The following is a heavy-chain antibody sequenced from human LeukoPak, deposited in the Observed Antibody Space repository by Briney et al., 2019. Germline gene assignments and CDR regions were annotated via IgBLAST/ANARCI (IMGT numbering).Heavy chain of an antibody. CDR3: ATTVGSYFDY. D-gene: IGHD3-16*01. CDR2: IYYCGST. CDR1: GGSISSGGYY. Sequence: SETLSLTCTVSGGSISSGGYYWSWIRQHPGKGLEWIGYIYYCGSTYYNPSLKSRVTMSVDTSENQFSLKLSSVTAADTAVYYCATTVGSYFDYWSQGTLVTVSS. J-gene: IGHJ4*02. V-gene: IGHV4-31*03.